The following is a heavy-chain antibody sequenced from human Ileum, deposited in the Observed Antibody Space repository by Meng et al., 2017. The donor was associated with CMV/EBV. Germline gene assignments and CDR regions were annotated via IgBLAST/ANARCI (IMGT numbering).Heavy chain of an antibody. J-gene: IGHJ4*02. CDR1: GYTFTAYY. V-gene: IGHV1-8*03. CDR3: ARDSEYRDSGNFDY. D-gene: IGHD2/OR15-2a*01. CDR2: MSPSSGNT. Sequence: ASVKVSCKASGYTFTAYYIHWVRQAPGQGLEWMGWMSPSSGNTGYAQKFQGRITLTRDTSIKTAYMELSTLRSDDSAVYYCARDSEYRDSGNFDYWGQGTLVTVSS.